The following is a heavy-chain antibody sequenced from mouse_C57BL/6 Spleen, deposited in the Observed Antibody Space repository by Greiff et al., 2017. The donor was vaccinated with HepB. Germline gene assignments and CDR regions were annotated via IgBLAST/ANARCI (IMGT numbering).Heavy chain of an antibody. V-gene: IGHV1-82*01. Sequence: QVQLQQSGPELVKPGASVKISCKASGYAFSSSWMNWVKQRPGQGLEWIGRIYPGDGDTNYNGKFKGKATMTADKSSSTAYMKLSSLTSEDSAVYFCARDGNSFAYWGQGTLLTVSA. CDR2: IYPGDGDT. D-gene: IGHD2-1*01. J-gene: IGHJ3*01. CDR1: GYAFSSSW. CDR3: ARDGNSFAY.